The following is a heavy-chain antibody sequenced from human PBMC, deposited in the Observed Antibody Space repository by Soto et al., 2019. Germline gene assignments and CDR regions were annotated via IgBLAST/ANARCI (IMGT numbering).Heavy chain of an antibody. V-gene: IGHV3-21*01. CDR1: GFTFSSYS. Sequence: PGGSLRLSCAASGFTFSSYSMNWVRQAPGKGLEWVSSISSSSSYIYYADSVKGRFTISRDNAKNSLYLQMNSLRAEDTAAYYCARVSRDRGSDAFDIWGQGTMVTVSS. CDR3: ARVSRDRGSDAFDI. CDR2: ISSSSSYI. D-gene: IGHD3-10*01. J-gene: IGHJ3*02.